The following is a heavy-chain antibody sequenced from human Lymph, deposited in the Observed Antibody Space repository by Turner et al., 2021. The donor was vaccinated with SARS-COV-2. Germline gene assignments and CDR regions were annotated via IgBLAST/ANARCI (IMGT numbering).Heavy chain of an antibody. J-gene: IGHJ4*02. CDR2: FYPEDGET. CDR1: GYTLTELS. CDR3: ATLKSNWKILTGRYYFDF. D-gene: IGHD1-1*01. V-gene: IGHV1-24*01. Sequence: QVQLVQSGAEVNKPGASVKASCKVSGYTLTELSIHWVRQSPGKGLEWMGGFYPEDGETIYAQKFQGRVTMTEDTSTDTAYMELSSLRSEDTAVYYCATLKSNWKILTGRYYFDFWGQGTLVTVSS.